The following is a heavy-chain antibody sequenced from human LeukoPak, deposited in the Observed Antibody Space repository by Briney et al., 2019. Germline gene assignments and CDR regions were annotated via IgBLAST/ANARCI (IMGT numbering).Heavy chain of an antibody. CDR3: ARRNPDTAMVCFDY. CDR1: GYSFSTYW. J-gene: IGHJ4*02. V-gene: IGHV5-51*01. CDR2: IYPGDSDT. Sequence: GESLKISCRGSGYSFSTYWIGWVRQMPGKGLEWMGIIYPGDSDTRYSPSFQGQVTISADKSISTAYLQWSSLKASDTAMYYCARRNPDTAMVCFDYWGQGTLVTVSS. D-gene: IGHD5-18*01.